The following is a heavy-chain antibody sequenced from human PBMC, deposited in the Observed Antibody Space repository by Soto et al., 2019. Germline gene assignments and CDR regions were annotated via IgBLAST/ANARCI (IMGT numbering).Heavy chain of an antibody. Sequence: QVQLQESGPGLVKPSQTLSLTCTVSGGSISSGGNYWSWIRQHPGKGLEWIGYIYYSGSTYYNPSRKSRVSMSVDTSKNQFSLKLSSVTAADTAVYYCARDQPPTAVGWFDPWGQGTLVTVSS. J-gene: IGHJ5*02. CDR3: ARDQPPTAVGWFDP. CDR1: GGSISSGGNY. V-gene: IGHV4-31*03. D-gene: IGHD1-26*01. CDR2: IYYSGST.